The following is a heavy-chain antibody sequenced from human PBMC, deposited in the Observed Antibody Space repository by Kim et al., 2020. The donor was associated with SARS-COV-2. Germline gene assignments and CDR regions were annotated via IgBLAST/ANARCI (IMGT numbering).Heavy chain of an antibody. CDR3: ARVSLKQDCSSTSCYNYYYYGMDV. CDR1: GYTFTGYY. V-gene: IGHV1-2*02. D-gene: IGHD2-2*02. J-gene: IGHJ6*02. CDR2: INPNSGGT. Sequence: ASVKVSCKASGYTFTGYYMHWVRQAPGQGLEWMGWINPNSGGTNYAQKFQGRVTMTRDTSISTAYMELSRLRSDDTAVYYCARVSLKQDCSSTSCYNYYYYGMDVWGQGTTVTVSS.